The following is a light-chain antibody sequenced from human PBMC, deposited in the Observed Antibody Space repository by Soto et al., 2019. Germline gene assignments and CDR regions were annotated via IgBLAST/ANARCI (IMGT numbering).Light chain of an antibody. CDR2: AAS. CDR1: QTVSTY. V-gene: IGKV1-39*01. CDR3: QQTSSSPWT. J-gene: IGKJ1*01. Sequence: DIQMTQSPSSLSASVGDRVTISCRASQTVSTYLNWYQHKPGRGPSLLIYAASSLQSCVPSRFSGSGSGTDFTLTISSLQPEDFATYYCQQTSSSPWTFGQGTKVEIK.